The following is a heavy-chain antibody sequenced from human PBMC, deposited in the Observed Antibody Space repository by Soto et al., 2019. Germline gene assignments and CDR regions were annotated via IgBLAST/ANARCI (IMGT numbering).Heavy chain of an antibody. CDR1: GLTFSRHW. D-gene: IGHD3-3*01. CDR3: ASRPSGDRYYAVFDY. J-gene: IGHJ4*02. V-gene: IGHV3-7*03. Sequence: PGGSLRLSCAASGLTFSRHWMTWVRQAPGKGPEWVANIKEDGTEKDYVDSVKGRFTISRDNAKDSLFLQMNSLRAEDTAIYYCASRPSGDRYYAVFDYWGQGALVTVPQ. CDR2: IKEDGTEK.